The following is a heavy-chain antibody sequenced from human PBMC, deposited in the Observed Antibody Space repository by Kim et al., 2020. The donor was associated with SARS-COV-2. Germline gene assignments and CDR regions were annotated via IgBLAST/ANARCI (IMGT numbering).Heavy chain of an antibody. CDR1: GFTFNNYA. CDR3: TKEHLSVGRSWFDP. Sequence: GGSLRLSCAASGFTFNNYAMSWVRQAPGKGLEWVAAISGSGENTYYGDSVKGRFTVSRDNSKNTFFLQMDSLRAEDTAIYYCTKEHLSVGRSWFDPWGQGPLVTVSS. D-gene: IGHD1-26*01. CDR2: ISGSGENT. J-gene: IGHJ5*02. V-gene: IGHV3-23*01.